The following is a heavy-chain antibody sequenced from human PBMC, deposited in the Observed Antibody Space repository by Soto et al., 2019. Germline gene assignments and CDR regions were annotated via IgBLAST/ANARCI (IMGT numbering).Heavy chain of an antibody. V-gene: IGHV1-69*13. CDR1: GYTFTSYG. J-gene: IGHJ6*02. CDR3: ARDSDPLYGMDV. Sequence: ASVKVSCKASGYTFTSYGISWVRQAPGQGLEWMGGIIPIFGTANYAQKFQGGVTITADESTSTAYMELSSLRSEDTAVYYCARDSDPLYGMDVWGQGTTVTVSS. CDR2: IIPIFGTA.